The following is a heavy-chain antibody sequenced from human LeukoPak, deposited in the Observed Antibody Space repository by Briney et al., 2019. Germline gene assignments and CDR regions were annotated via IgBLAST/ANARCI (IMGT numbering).Heavy chain of an antibody. CDR3: ARALGSGNTRGYLDY. CDR1: GFTFSSYE. D-gene: IGHD3-10*01. J-gene: IGHJ4*02. Sequence: GGSLRLSCAASGFTFSSYEMNWVRQAPGEGLEWVSYISSNGGRIYSADSLKGRVTISRDNAKNSLYLQMNSLRAEDTGVYYCARALGSGNTRGYLDYWGQGALVTVSS. CDR2: ISSNGGRI. V-gene: IGHV3-48*03.